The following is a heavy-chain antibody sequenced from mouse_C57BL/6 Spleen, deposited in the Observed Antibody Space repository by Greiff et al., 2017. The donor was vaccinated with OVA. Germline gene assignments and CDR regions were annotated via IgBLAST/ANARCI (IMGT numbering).Heavy chain of an antibody. D-gene: IGHD1-1*01. V-gene: IGHV1-82*01. CDR2: IYPGDGDN. CDR3: ATTVVPYAMDY. Sequence: QVQLQQSGPELVKPGASVKISCKASGYAFSSSWMNWVKQRPGKGLEWIGRIYPGDGDNNYNGKFKGKATLTADKSSSTAYMQLSSLTSEDSAVYFCATTVVPYAMDYWGQGTSVTVSS. J-gene: IGHJ4*01. CDR1: GYAFSSSW.